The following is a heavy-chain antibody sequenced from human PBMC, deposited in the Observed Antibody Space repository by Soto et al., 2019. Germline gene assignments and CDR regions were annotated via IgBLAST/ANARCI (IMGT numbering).Heavy chain of an antibody. CDR2: MHTSGST. Sequence: QMQLQESGPGLVKPSETVSLTCTVSGGSIRGYYWSWIRQSAGMRLEWIGRMHTSGSTNYNPSLKSRVTISVDMSKNQISLKLTSVTAADTALYYCVRASMPKAHFDSWGQGTLVTVSS. CDR3: VRASMPKAHFDS. CDR1: GGSIRGYY. V-gene: IGHV4-4*07. J-gene: IGHJ4*02. D-gene: IGHD2-2*01.